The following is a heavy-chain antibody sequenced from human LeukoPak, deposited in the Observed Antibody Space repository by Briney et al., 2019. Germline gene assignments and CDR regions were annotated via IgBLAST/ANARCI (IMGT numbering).Heavy chain of an antibody. J-gene: IGHJ6*03. D-gene: IGHD1-26*01. CDR1: GDSVSSNSAA. V-gene: IGHV6-1*01. CDR3: ARGIEELLGYYYYMDV. Sequence: SQTLSLTCAISGDSVSSNSAAWNWIRQSPSRGLEWLGRTYYRSKWYNDYAVSVKSRITINPDTSKNQFSLQLNSVTPEDTAVYYCARGIEELLGYYYYMDVWGKGTTVTVSS. CDR2: TYYRSKWYN.